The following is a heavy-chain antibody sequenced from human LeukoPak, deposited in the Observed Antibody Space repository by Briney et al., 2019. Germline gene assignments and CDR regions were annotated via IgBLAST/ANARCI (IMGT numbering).Heavy chain of an antibody. J-gene: IGHJ6*02. V-gene: IGHV1-69*04. Sequence: APVKVSCKASGYTFTGYYMHWVRQAPGQGLEWMGRIIPILGIANYAQKFQGRVTITADKSTSTAYMELSSLRSEDTAVYYCARADSNYDYYYYYGMDVWGQGTTVTVSS. CDR1: GYTFTGYY. CDR3: ARADSNYDYYYYYGMDV. D-gene: IGHD4-4*01. CDR2: IIPILGIA.